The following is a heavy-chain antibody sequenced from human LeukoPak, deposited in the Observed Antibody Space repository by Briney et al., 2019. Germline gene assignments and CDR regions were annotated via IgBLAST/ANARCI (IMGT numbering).Heavy chain of an antibody. CDR1: GFIFSAYT. Sequence: GGSLRLSCAASGFIFSAYTMTWVRQAPGKGLEWVAVISYDGKNEYYTDSVKGRFTISRDNAKNTVYLQMNSLKPEDTAVYYCAKQMAVDYFDYWGQGTLVTVSS. D-gene: IGHD5-24*01. J-gene: IGHJ4*02. CDR2: ISYDGKNE. V-gene: IGHV3-30*18. CDR3: AKQMAVDYFDY.